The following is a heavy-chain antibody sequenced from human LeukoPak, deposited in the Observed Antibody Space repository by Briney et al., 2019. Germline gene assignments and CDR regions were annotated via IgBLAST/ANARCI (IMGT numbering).Heavy chain of an antibody. CDR2: IYYSGST. CDR1: GGSVSSGSYY. D-gene: IGHD3-22*01. V-gene: IGHV4-61*01. J-gene: IGHJ4*02. CDR3: ARVSYEDYYLFDY. Sequence: SETLSLTCTVSGGSVSSGSYYWSWIRQPPGKGLEWIGYIYYSGSTNYNPSLRSRVTISVDTSKNQFSLKLSSVTAADTAVYYCARVSYEDYYLFDYWGQGTLVTVSS.